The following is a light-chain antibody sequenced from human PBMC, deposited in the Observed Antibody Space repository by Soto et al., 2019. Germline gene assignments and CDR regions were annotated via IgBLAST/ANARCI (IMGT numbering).Light chain of an antibody. V-gene: IGKV1-5*01. Sequence: DIQMTQSPSTLSASVGDRVTITCRASQSISSWLAWYQQKPGKAPRLLIYDASSLECGVPSRFSGSGSGTEFTLTISSLQLDDFATYYCQQYNSYSSYTFGQGTKLEIK. CDR2: DAS. CDR3: QQYNSYSSYT. CDR1: QSISSW. J-gene: IGKJ2*01.